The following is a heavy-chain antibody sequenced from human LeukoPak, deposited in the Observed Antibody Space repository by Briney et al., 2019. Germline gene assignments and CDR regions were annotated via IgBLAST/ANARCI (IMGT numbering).Heavy chain of an antibody. V-gene: IGHV3-30*18. J-gene: IGHJ4*02. CDR3: AKEGIAVAGTGGDY. Sequence: GGSLRLSCTASGFIFRSYGTHWVRQAPGKGLEWVAVISYDANDKKYADSVKGRFTISRDNSKNTLFLQMNRLRAEDTAVYYCAKEGIAVAGTGGDYWGQGTLVTVSS. D-gene: IGHD6-19*01. CDR2: ISYDANDK. CDR1: GFIFRSYG.